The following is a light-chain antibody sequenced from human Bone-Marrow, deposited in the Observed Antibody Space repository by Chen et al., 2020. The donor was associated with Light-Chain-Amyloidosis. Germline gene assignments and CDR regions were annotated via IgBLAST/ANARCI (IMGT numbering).Light chain of an antibody. V-gene: IGLV3-21*02. CDR2: DDS. CDR1: NIGSTS. J-gene: IGLJ3*02. Sequence: SYVLTQPSSVSVAPGQTATIACGGNNIGSTSVHWYPQTPGQAPLLVVYDDSDRPSGIPERLSGSNSGNTATLTISRVEAGDEADYYWQVWDRSSDRPVFGGGTKLTVL. CDR3: QVWDRSSDRPV.